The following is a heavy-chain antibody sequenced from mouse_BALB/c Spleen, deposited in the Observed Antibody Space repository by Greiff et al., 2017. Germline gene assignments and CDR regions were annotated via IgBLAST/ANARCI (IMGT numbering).Heavy chain of an antibody. J-gene: IGHJ2*01. V-gene: IGHV1-4*02. CDR3: GGPKVTGTVFFDY. CDR2: INPSSGYT. Sequence: QVQLKQSAAELARPGASVKMSCKASGYTFTSYTMHWVKQRPGQGLEWIGYINPSSGYTEYNQKFKDKTTLTADKSSSTAYMQLSSLTSEDSAVYYCGGPKVTGTVFFDYWGQGTTLTVSS. CDR1: GYTFTSYT. D-gene: IGHD4-1*01.